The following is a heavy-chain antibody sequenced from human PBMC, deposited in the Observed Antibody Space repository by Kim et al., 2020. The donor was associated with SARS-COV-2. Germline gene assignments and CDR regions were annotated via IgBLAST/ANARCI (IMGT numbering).Heavy chain of an antibody. J-gene: IGHJ6*04. CDR3: ARDLSSDFWSQPYV. D-gene: IGHD3-3*01. V-gene: IGHV3-33*01. Sequence: GGSLRLSCAASGFTFSSYGMHWVRQAPGKGLEWVAVIWYDGSNKYYADSVKGRFTISRDNSKNTLYLQMNSLRAEDTAVYYCARDLSSDFWSQPYVWGKGTTVTVSS. CDR1: GFTFSSYG. CDR2: IWYDGSNK.